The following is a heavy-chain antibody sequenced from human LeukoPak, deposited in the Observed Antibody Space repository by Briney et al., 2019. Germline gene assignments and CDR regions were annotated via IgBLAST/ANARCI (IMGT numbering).Heavy chain of an antibody. V-gene: IGHV3-21*06. CDR2: IDSSGGYM. J-gene: IGHJ4*02. CDR1: GFTFNTYS. CDR3: LRGDRRDY. Sequence: GGSLRLSCEASGFTFNTYSMNWARQAPGKGLEWVSSIDSSGGYMFYADSVKGRFIISRDNANDSLYLQMYSLRVEDTAFYYLLRGDRRDYWGKGALGIVSS.